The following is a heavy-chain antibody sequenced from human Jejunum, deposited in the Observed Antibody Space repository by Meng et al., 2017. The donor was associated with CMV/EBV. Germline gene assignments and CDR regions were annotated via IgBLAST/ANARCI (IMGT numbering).Heavy chain of an antibody. D-gene: IGHD4-23*01. CDR1: TDYY. V-gene: IGHV1-2*02. Sequence: TDYYIHWVRQAPGQGLEWMGWINPNSGGTIYAQRFQGRVTMTRDTSVTTAYMEVSRLRSDDSAVYYCARDGWTAVVTPNARDIWDQGTLVTVSS. CDR3: ARDGWTAVVTPNARDI. J-gene: IGHJ3*02. CDR2: INPNSGGT.